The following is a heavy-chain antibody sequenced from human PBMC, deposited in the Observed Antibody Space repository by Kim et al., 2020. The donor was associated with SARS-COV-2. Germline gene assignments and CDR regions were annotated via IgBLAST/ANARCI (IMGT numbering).Heavy chain of an antibody. CDR2: INTNTGNP. V-gene: IGHV7-4-1*02. Sequence: ASVKVSCKASGYTFTSYAMNWVRQAPGQGLEWMGWINTNTGNPTYAQGFTGRFVFSLDTSVSTAYLQISSLKAEDTAVYYCARDKAAGYSSRWYWYFDLWGRGTLVTVSS. CDR1: GYTFTSYA. CDR3: ARDKAAGYSSRWYWYFDL. J-gene: IGHJ2*01. D-gene: IGHD6-13*01.